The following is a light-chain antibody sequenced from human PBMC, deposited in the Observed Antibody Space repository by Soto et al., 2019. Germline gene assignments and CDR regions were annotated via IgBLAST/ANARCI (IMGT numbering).Light chain of an antibody. V-gene: IGKV3D-15*01. CDR2: DAS. CDR1: QDVSSK. J-gene: IGKJ4*01. Sequence: EMVVTQSPATLSVSPGERVTLACRTSQDVSSKLAWYQQKPGQPPSLLIYDASTKATGTPARFSGSGSGTEFNLAVSSLQYEDYELYFCQQYIRWPLPFGGGTKVEIK. CDR3: QQYIRWPLP.